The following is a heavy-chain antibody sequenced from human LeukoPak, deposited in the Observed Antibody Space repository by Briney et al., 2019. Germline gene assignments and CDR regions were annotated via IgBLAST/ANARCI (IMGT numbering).Heavy chain of an antibody. CDR3: ARAVAAAGLYYYYYYYMDA. CDR2: IYYSGST. CDR1: GGSFSGYY. Sequence: SETLSLTCAVYGGSFSGYYWSWIRQPPGKGLEWIGYIYYSGSTNYNPSLKSRVTISVDTSKNQFSLQLSSVTAADTAVYYCARAVAAAGLYYYYYYYMDAWGKGTTVTISS. V-gene: IGHV4-59*01. D-gene: IGHD6-13*01. J-gene: IGHJ6*03.